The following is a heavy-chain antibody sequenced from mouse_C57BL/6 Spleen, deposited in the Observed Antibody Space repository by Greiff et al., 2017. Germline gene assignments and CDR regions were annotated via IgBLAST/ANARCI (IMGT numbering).Heavy chain of an antibody. V-gene: IGHV5-17*01. CDR1: GFTFSDYG. CDR3: ADFAY. CDR2: ISSGSSTI. J-gene: IGHJ3*01. Sequence: EVKVVESGGGLVKPGGSLKLSCAASGFTFSDYGMHWVRQAPEKGLEWVAYISSGSSTIYYADTVKVPFTISRDNAKNTLFLQMTSLRSEDTAMYYCADFAYWGQGTLVTVSA.